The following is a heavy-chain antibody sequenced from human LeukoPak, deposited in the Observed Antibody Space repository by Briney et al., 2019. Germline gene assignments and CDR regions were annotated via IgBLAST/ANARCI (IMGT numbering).Heavy chain of an antibody. J-gene: IGHJ4*02. D-gene: IGHD6-13*01. V-gene: IGHV1-18*01. Sequence: ASVKVSCKASGDTFSSFAVSWVRQAPGQGLEWMGWISAYNGNTNYAQKLQGRVTMTTDTSTSTAYMELRSLRSDDTAVYYCATSSSWYVSPFDYWGQGTLVTVSS. CDR2: ISAYNGNT. CDR1: GDTFSSFA. CDR3: ATSSSWYVSPFDY.